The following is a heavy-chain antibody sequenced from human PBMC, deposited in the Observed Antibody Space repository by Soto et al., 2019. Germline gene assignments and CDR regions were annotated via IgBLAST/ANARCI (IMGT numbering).Heavy chain of an antibody. V-gene: IGHV3-21*01. CDR1: GFTFSSYS. Sequence: PGGSLRLSXAASGFTFSSYSMNWVRQAPGKGLEWVSSISSSSSYIYYADSVKGRFTISRDNAKNSLYLQMNSLRAEDTAVYYCARDSYSYGPRVLQHWGQGTLVTVSS. CDR3: ARDSYSYGPRVLQH. CDR2: ISSSSSYI. J-gene: IGHJ1*01. D-gene: IGHD5-18*01.